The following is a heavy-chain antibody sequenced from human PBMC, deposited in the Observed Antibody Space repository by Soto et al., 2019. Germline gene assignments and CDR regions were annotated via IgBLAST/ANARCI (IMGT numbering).Heavy chain of an antibody. J-gene: IGHJ4*02. CDR2: ISGSGGVT. D-gene: IGHD6-19*01. V-gene: IGHV3-23*01. CDR1: GFTFSSYA. CDR3: AKTHDDYTSGWPFDY. Sequence: QAGGSLRLSCAASGFTFSSYAMSWVRQAPGKGLEWVSAISGSGGVTYYADSVKGRFTISRDNSKNTLYLQMNSLRAEDTAVYYCAKTHDDYTSGWPFDYWGQGTLVTVSS.